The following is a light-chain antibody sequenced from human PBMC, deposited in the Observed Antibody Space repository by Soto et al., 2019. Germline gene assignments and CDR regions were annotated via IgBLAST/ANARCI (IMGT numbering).Light chain of an antibody. V-gene: IGLV7-43*01. CDR1: TGAVTSGNY. J-gene: IGLJ3*02. CDR3: LLYYGGAQLV. Sequence: QAVVTQEPSLTVSPGGTVTLTCASSTGAVTSGNYPSWFQQKPGQTPRTLIYTTNSRHSWTPARFSGSFLGGKAALTLSGVQPEDEAEYYCLLYYGGAQLVFGGGTKLTVL. CDR2: TTN.